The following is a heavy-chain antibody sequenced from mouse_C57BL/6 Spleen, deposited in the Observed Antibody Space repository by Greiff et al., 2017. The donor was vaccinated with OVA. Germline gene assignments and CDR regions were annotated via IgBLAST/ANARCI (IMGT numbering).Heavy chain of an antibody. CDR3: ARGYYGRRDY. CDR1: GYTFTSYW. D-gene: IGHD1-1*01. CDR2: IDPSDSYT. J-gene: IGHJ4*01. V-gene: IGHV1-50*01. Sequence: QVQLQQPGAELVKPGASVKLSCKASGYTFTSYWMQWVKQRPGQGLEWIGEIDPSDSYTNYNQKFKGKATLTVDTSSSTAYMQLSSLTSEDSAVYYCARGYYGRRDYWGQGTSVTVSS.